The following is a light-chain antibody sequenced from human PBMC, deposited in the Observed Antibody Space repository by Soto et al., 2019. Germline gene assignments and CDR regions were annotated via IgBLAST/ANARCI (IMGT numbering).Light chain of an antibody. V-gene: IGKV1-8*01. CDR1: QGISSY. CDR2: AAA. J-gene: IGKJ1*01. Sequence: AIRMTQSPSSLSASTGDRVTITCRASQGISSYLAWYQQKPGKAPKLLIYAAATLQSGVPSRFSGSGSGTDFTLTISCLQSEDVATYYCKQYYSYPRTFGQGTKVEIK. CDR3: KQYYSYPRT.